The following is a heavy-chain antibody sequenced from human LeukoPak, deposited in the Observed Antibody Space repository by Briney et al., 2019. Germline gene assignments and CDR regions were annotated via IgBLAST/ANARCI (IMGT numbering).Heavy chain of an antibody. V-gene: IGHV3-30*04. J-gene: IGHJ3*02. CDR1: GFTFSSYA. D-gene: IGHD3-10*01. Sequence: GGSLRLSCAASGFTFSSYAMHWVRQAPGKGLEWVAVISYDGSNKYYADSVKGRFTISRDNSKNTLYLQMNSLRAEDTAVYYCARVPTVYGSGTHYRAFDIWGQGTMVTVS. CDR2: ISYDGSNK. CDR3: ARVPTVYGSGTHYRAFDI.